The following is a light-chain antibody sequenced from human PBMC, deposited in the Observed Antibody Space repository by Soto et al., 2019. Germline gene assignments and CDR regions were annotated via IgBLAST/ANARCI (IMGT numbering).Light chain of an antibody. CDR3: NSYTSITTLGI. CDR1: SSDIGGYDY. CDR2: AVS. J-gene: IGLJ2*01. Sequence: QSALTQPASVSGSPGQSITISCTGTSSDIGGYDYVSWYQQHPGKAPKLVIYAVSNRPSGVSNRFSGSKSGNTASLTISGLQPEDDADYYCNSYTSITTLGIFGGGTKLTVL. V-gene: IGLV2-14*01.